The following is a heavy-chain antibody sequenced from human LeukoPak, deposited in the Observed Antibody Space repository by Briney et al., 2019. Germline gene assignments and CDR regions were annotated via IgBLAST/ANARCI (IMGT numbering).Heavy chain of an antibody. V-gene: IGHV1-2*02. CDR3: ARDRRRKRAASGTIDY. CDR1: GYTFTGYY. J-gene: IGHJ4*02. CDR2: INPNSGGT. D-gene: IGHD6-13*01. Sequence: GASVKVSCKASGYTFTGYYMHWVRQAPGQGLEWMGWINPNSGGTDYAQKFQGRVTMTRDTSIGTAYMELNRLTSDDTAVYYCARDRRRKRAASGTIDYCGQGTLVTVSS.